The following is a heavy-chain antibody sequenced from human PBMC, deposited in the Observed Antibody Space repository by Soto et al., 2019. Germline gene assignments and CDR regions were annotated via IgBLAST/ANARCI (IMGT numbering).Heavy chain of an antibody. CDR3: ASDVVRHSGGIDY. Sequence: QVPLVQSGAEVKKHGSSVKVSCKASGGTFSSYSINWGRQAPGQGLEWLGEIIPIFGTANYAQKFQGIVTITAYEATSTASMALSRLRSEDTAVYYCASDVVRHSGGIDYWGQGTLVTGSS. D-gene: IGHD3-16*01. CDR2: IIPIFGTA. J-gene: IGHJ4*02. CDR1: GGTFSSYS. V-gene: IGHV1-69*01.